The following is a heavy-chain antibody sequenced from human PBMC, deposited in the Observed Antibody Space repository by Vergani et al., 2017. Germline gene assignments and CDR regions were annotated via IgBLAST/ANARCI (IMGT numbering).Heavy chain of an antibody. V-gene: IGHV3-30-3*01. CDR3: ARDPHLTTSSVYYYYYMDV. Sequence: QVQLVESGGGVVQPGRSLRLSCAASGFTFSSYAMHWVRQAPGKGLEWVAVISYDGSNKYYADSVKGRFTISRDNSKKTLYLQMNSLRAEDTAVYYCARDPHLTTSSVYYYYYMDVWGKGTTVTVSS. D-gene: IGHD4-11*01. J-gene: IGHJ6*03. CDR2: ISYDGSNK. CDR1: GFTFSSYA.